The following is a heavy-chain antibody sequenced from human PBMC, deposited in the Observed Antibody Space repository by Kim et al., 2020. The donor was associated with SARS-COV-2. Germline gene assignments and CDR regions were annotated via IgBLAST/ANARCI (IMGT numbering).Heavy chain of an antibody. CDR3: ARDQGGSTWYLDF. CDR1: VYTLTNHG. V-gene: IGHV1-3*04. Sequence: ASVKVSCKASVYTLTNHGMHWARQAPGQGLEWMGWIDTGNGNTEYSEKSQGRVTITRDTSASTVYMDLSSLRSEDTAMYYCARDQGGSTWYLDFLSQGTL. CDR2: IDTGNGNT. D-gene: IGHD2-15*01. J-gene: IGHJ4*02.